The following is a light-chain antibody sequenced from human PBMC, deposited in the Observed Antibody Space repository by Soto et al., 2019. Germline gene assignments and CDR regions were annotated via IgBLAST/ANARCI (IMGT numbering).Light chain of an antibody. CDR3: QQYNSYPWT. CDR2: DAS. V-gene: IGKV1-5*01. Sequence: DIPMTQSPSTLSASVGDRVTITCRASQSISSWLAWYQQKPGKAPNLLIYDASSLESGVPSRFSGSESGTEFTLTISSLQPDDFATYYCQQYNSYPWTFGQGTKVEIK. J-gene: IGKJ1*01. CDR1: QSISSW.